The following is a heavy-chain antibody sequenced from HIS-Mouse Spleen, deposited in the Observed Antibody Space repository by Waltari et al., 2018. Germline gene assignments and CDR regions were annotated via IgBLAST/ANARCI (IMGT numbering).Heavy chain of an antibody. CDR2: IYYSGST. CDR3: ARRRGWFDY. CDR1: GGSISSSGYN. D-gene: IGHD6-19*01. Sequence: QLQLQESGPGLVKPSETLSLTCTVSGGSISSSGYNWGWIRQPPGKGLEWIGGIYYSGSTYYNPSLKSRVTISVDTSKSQFSLKLSSVTAADTAVYYCARRRGWFDYWGQGTLVTVSS. V-gene: IGHV4-39*01. J-gene: IGHJ4*02.